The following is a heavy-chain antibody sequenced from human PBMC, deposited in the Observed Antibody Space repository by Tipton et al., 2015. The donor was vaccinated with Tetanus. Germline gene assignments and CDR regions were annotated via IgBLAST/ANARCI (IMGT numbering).Heavy chain of an antibody. CDR2: INHSGST. V-gene: IGHV4-34*01. D-gene: IGHD3-10*01. Sequence: LRLSCAVSGGSFSDFYWSWIRQPPGKGLEWIGEINHSGSTNSKPSLKSRVSMSVDTSKNQFSLKLSSVTAADTAVYYCARHLYGYWFDPWGQGALVTVSS. J-gene: IGHJ5*02. CDR3: ARHLYGYWFDP. CDR1: GGSFSDFY.